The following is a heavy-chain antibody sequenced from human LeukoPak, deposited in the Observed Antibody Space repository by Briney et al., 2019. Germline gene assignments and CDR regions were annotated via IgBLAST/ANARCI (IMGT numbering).Heavy chain of an antibody. D-gene: IGHD4-17*01. Sequence: GGSLRLSCAASGFTFDDYSMHWVRQAPGKGLEWVSGISWDSDTIDYADSVKGRFTISRDSAKNSLYLQMNSLRAEDTAVYYCASTVTTLPYWFDPWGQGTLVTVSS. CDR1: GFTFDDYS. CDR3: ASTVTTLPYWFDP. CDR2: ISWDSDTI. V-gene: IGHV3-9*01. J-gene: IGHJ5*02.